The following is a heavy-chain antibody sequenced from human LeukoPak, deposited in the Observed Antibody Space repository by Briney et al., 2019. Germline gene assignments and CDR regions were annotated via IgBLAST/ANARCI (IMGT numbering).Heavy chain of an antibody. CDR2: ISSSGSTI. CDR3: ARHSGSYRCFDY. V-gene: IGHV3-48*03. Sequence: QPGGSLRLSCAASGFTFSSYEMNWVRQAPGKGLEWVSYISSSGSTIYYADSVKGRFTISRDNAKNSLYLQMSSLRAEDTAVYYCARHSGSYRCFDYWGQGALVTVSS. J-gene: IGHJ4*02. D-gene: IGHD1-26*01. CDR1: GFTFSSYE.